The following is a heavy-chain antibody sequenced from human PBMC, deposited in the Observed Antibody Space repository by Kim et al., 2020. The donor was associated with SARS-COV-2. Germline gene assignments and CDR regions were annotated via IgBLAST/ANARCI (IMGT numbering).Heavy chain of an antibody. D-gene: IGHD5-12*01. CDR3: ARDLDGYSGYDYAGDYYYGMDV. V-gene: IGHV1-18*01. CDR1: GYTFTSYG. CDR2: ISAYNGNT. Sequence: ASVKVSCKASGYTFTSYGISWVRQAPGQGLEWMGWISAYNGNTNYAQKLQGRVTMTTDTSTSTAYMELRSLRSDDTAVYYCARDLDGYSGYDYAGDYYYGMDVWGQGTTVTVSS. J-gene: IGHJ6*02.